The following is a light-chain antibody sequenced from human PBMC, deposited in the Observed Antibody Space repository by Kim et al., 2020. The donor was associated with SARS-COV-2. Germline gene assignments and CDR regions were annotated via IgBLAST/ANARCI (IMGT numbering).Light chain of an antibody. J-gene: IGKJ5*01. CDR2: DAS. CDR3: QQRSDWPIT. CDR1: QSVSSN. V-gene: IGKV3-11*01. Sequence: LSPGERATLSCSASQSVSSNLAWYQQKPGQAPRLLIYDASKRAPGIPARFSGSGSGTDFSLTITSLEFEDSAVYYCQQRSDWPITFGQGTRLEIK.